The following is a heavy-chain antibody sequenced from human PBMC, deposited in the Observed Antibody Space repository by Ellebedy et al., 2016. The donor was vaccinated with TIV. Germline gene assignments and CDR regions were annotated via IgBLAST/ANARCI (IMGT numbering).Heavy chain of an antibody. V-gene: IGHV3-23*01. CDR3: AKAKAMVRGASDY. D-gene: IGHD3-10*01. CDR2: ISGSGGST. J-gene: IGHJ4*02. CDR1: GFTFSSYA. Sequence: GESLKISXAASGFTFSSYAMSWVRQAPGKGLEWVSAISGSGGSTYYADSVKGRFTISRDNSKNTLYLQMNSLRAEDTAVYYCAKAKAMVRGASDYWGQGTLVTVSS.